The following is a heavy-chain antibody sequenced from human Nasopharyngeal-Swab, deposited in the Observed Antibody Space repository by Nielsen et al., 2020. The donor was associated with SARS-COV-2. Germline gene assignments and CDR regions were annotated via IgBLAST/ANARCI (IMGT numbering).Heavy chain of an antibody. V-gene: IGHV3-7*03. J-gene: IGHJ2*01. CDR3: ARGGIVGASTYWYFDV. CDR1: GFTFSHYW. Sequence: GGSLRLSCAASGFTFSHYWMTWVRQAPGKGLEWVASIRQDGDEIYYVDSVKGRFAISRDNAKNSLYLQMNSLRADDTALYYCARGGIVGASTYWYFDVWGRGTPVTVSS. D-gene: IGHD1-26*01. CDR2: IRQDGDEI.